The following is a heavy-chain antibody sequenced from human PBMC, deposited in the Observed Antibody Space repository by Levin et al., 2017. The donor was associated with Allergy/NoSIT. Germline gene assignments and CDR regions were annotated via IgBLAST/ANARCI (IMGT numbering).Heavy chain of an antibody. J-gene: IGHJ4*02. CDR1: GFTFSGYN. CDR2: ISSSSDYI. CDR3: VRSGGSQDH. Sequence: GGSLRLSCAASGFTFSGYNMNWVRQAPGKGLEWVSSISSSSDYIYYADSVKGRFTISRDNAKNSMYLHMNSLRVEDTAMYYCVRSGGSQDHWGQGTLVTVSS. V-gene: IGHV3-21*06. D-gene: IGHD2-15*01.